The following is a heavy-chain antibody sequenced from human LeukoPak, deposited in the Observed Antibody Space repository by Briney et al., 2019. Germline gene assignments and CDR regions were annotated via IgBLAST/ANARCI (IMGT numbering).Heavy chain of an antibody. CDR1: GFTFSNAW. CDR2: IKSKTDGGTT. Sequence: GGSLRLSCAASGFTFSNAWMSWVRQAPGKGLEWVGSIKSKTDGGTTDYAAPVKGRFTISRDDSKNTLYLQMNSLKTEDTAVYYCTTGESGSGQIAYGDYGAYFDYWGQGTLVTVSS. J-gene: IGHJ4*02. D-gene: IGHD4-17*01. CDR3: TTGESGSGQIAYGDYGAYFDY. V-gene: IGHV3-15*01.